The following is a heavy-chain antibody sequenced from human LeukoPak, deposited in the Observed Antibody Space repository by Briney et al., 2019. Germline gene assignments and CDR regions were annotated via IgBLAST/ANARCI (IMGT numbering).Heavy chain of an antibody. Sequence: GGSLRLSCVASGFTFSNHAMTWVRQAPGKGLEWVSAISADAVVTFYAPSVKGRFTISRDNSKNTLYLQINSLRAEDTAMYYCAKDVWWSVSWGQGTLVTVSS. CDR3: AKDVWWSVS. V-gene: IGHV3-23*01. D-gene: IGHD2-8*02. CDR1: GFTFSNHA. J-gene: IGHJ5*02. CDR2: ISADAVVT.